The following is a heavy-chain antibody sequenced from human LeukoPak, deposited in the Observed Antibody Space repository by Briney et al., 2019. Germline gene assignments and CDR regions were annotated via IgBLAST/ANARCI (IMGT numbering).Heavy chain of an antibody. CDR3: GRTSKWTYYYYGMDG. V-gene: IGHV3-7*01. J-gene: IGHJ6*02. CDR1: GFTFSSYW. CDR2: IKQDGSGK. D-gene: IGHD1-26*01. Sequence: GGSLRLSCAASGFTFSSYWMSWVRQAPGKGLEWVAHIKQDGSGKYYVDSVKGRFSISRDNAKNSLYLQMNSLRAEDTAVYYCGRTSKWTYYYYGMDGWGQGTTDTVPS.